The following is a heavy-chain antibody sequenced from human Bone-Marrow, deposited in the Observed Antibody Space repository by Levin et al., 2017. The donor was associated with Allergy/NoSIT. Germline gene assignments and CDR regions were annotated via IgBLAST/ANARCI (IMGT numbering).Heavy chain of an antibody. J-gene: IGHJ4*02. Sequence: GGSLRLSCAASGFTFSSYGMHWVRQAPGKGLEWVAVIWYDGSNKYYADSVKGRFTISRDNSKNTLYLQMNSLRAEDTAVYYCARGASIIAVALVDYWGQGTLVTVSS. CDR3: ARGASIIAVALVDY. V-gene: IGHV3-33*01. CDR1: GFTFSSYG. CDR2: IWYDGSNK. D-gene: IGHD6-19*01.